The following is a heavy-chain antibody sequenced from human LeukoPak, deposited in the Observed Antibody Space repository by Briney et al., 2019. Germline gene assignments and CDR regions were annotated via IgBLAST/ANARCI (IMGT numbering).Heavy chain of an antibody. CDR2: ISSRSSTI. V-gene: IGHV3-48*02. Sequence: GGSLRLSCVASGFTFSSYGMNWVRQAPGKGLEWISYISSRSSTIYYADSVKGRFTISRDNAKNSLFLQMNSLRDEDTAVYYFARGCNGGSCFGEFDYWGQGTLGNVS. J-gene: IGHJ4*02. D-gene: IGHD2-15*01. CDR3: ARGCNGGSCFGEFDY. CDR1: GFTFSSYG.